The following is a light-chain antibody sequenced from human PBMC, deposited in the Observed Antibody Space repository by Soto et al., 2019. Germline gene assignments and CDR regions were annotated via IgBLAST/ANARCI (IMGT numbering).Light chain of an antibody. CDR3: QQYSNWPPLYT. CDR1: QGVSSS. Sequence: EIVMTQSPAPLSVSPGERATLSCRARQGVSSSLAWYQQKPGLPPRLLIYDASTRATGIPDRFSGSGSGTDFTLTISSLQSADFAVYYCQQYSNWPPLYTFGRGTKLEIK. J-gene: IGKJ2*01. CDR2: DAS. V-gene: IGKV3-15*01.